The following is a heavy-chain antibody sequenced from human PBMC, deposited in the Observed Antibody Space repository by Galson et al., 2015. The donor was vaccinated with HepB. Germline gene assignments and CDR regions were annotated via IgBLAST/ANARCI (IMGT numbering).Heavy chain of an antibody. CDR1: GFTFSSYW. Sequence: SLRLSCAASGFTFSSYWMHWVRQAPGKGLVWVSRINSDGSSTSYADSVKGRFTISRDNAKNTLYLQMNSLRAEDTAVYYCARGGVGYYDSSGYYWYFDLWGRGTLVAVSS. J-gene: IGHJ2*01. V-gene: IGHV3-74*01. CDR2: INSDGSST. CDR3: ARGGVGYYDSSGYYWYFDL. D-gene: IGHD3-22*01.